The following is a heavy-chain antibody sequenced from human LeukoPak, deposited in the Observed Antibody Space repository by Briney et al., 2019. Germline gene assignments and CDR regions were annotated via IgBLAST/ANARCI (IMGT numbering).Heavy chain of an antibody. CDR2: INPSGGST. V-gene: IGHV1-46*01. D-gene: IGHD6-19*01. J-gene: IGHJ6*02. Sequence: GASVKVSCKASGYTFTSYYMHWVRQAPGQGLEWMGIINPSGGSTSYAQKFQGRVTITADESTSTAYMELSSLRSEDTAVYYCARAGIAVAGTRTYYYGMDVWGQGTTVTVSS. CDR3: ARAGIAVAGTRTYYYGMDV. CDR1: GYTFTSYY.